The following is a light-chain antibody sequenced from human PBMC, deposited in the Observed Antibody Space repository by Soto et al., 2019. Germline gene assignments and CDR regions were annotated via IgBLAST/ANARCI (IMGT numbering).Light chain of an antibody. Sequence: QSVLTQPPSASGTPGQGVPISCSGITSNIGSNTVNWYQQLPGTAPKLLIYNNNQRPSGVPDRFSGTKSGTSASLAIGGLQSEDEADYYCAAWDDSLNAYVFGTGTKVTV. CDR3: AAWDDSLNAYV. J-gene: IGLJ1*01. CDR2: NNN. CDR1: TSNIGSNT. V-gene: IGLV1-44*01.